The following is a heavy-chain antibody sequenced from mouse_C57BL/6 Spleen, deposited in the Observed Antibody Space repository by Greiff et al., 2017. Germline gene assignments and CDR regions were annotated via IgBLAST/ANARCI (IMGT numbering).Heavy chain of an antibody. CDR3: ARKGTTVVAQPYWYFDV. Sequence: QVTLKESGPGILQSSQTLSLTCSFSGFSLSTSGMGVSWIRQPSGKGLEWLAHIYWDDDKRFNPSLKSRLTISKDTSRNQVFLKITSVDTADTATYYCARKGTTVVAQPYWYFDVWGTGTTVTVSS. J-gene: IGHJ1*03. CDR2: IYWDDDK. CDR1: GFSLSTSGMG. D-gene: IGHD1-1*01. V-gene: IGHV8-12*01.